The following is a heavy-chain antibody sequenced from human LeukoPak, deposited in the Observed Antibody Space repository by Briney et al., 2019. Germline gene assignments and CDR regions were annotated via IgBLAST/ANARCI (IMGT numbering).Heavy chain of an antibody. CDR2: ISYDGSNK. CDR1: GFTFSTYA. CDR3: AGAPQNYYGSGTPIFYYYGMDV. D-gene: IGHD3-10*01. V-gene: IGHV3-30-3*01. Sequence: PGGSLRLSCAASGFTFSTYAIHWVRQAPGKGLEWVAVISYDGSNKYYADSVKGRFSISRDNSKNTLYLQMNGLRAEDTAVYYCAGAPQNYYGSGTPIFYYYGMDVWGQGTTVTVSS. J-gene: IGHJ6*02.